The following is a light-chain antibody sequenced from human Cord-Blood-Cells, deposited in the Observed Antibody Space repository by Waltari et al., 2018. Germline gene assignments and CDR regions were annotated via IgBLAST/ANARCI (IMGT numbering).Light chain of an antibody. CDR3: SSYTSSSTWV. CDR2: DVS. Sequence: QSALTQPASVSGSPGQSITIPCTGTSSDVGGYNYVSWYQQHPGKAPKLMIYDVSKRPSGVSIRFAASKSGHTASLTISGLQAEDEADYYCSSYTSSSTWVFGGGTKLTVL. J-gene: IGLJ3*02. V-gene: IGLV2-14*01. CDR1: SSDVGGYNY.